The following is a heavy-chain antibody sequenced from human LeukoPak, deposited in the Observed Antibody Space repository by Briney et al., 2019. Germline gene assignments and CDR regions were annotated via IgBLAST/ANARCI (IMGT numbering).Heavy chain of an antibody. CDR3: TRPYYYDSRIDP. CDR2: MYYSGST. V-gene: IGHV4-30-4*01. J-gene: IGHJ5*02. CDR1: GGSISSGDYY. D-gene: IGHD3-22*01. Sequence: SETLSLTCTVSGGSISSGDYYWSWIRQPPGKGLEWLAYMYYSGSTYYNPSLKSRVTMSADTSKNQLSLKLSSLTAADTAVYYCTRPYYYDSRIDPWGQGILVTVSS.